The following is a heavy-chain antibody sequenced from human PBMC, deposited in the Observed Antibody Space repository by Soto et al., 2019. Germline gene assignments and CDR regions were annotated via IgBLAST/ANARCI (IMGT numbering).Heavy chain of an antibody. CDR2: ISFDGSNQ. CDR1: GFTFRSYG. CDR3: AKDGACGTYPAENLQH. D-gene: IGHD1-26*01. Sequence: GGSLRLSCAASGFTFRSYGMHWVRQAPGKGLEWVAIISFDGSNQYYQDSMKGRFTISSDNSKNTLYLLMVTLRVEATAVYYSAKDGACGTYPAENLQHWGQGTLHTVSS. V-gene: IGHV3-30*18. J-gene: IGHJ1*01.